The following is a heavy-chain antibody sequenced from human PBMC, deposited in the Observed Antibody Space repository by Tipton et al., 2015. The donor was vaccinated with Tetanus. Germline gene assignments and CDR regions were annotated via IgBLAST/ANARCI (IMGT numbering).Heavy chain of an antibody. CDR2: ISSTSSYI. Sequence: SLRLSCEGSGFTFSSYSMNWVRQAPGKGLEWVASISSTSSYIYYAESLKGRFTISRDNAQNPLSLQMNSVRAEDTAVYYCASGSALDYWGQGTLVTVSS. V-gene: IGHV3-21*06. D-gene: IGHD6-25*01. CDR3: ASGSALDY. J-gene: IGHJ4*02. CDR1: GFTFSSYS.